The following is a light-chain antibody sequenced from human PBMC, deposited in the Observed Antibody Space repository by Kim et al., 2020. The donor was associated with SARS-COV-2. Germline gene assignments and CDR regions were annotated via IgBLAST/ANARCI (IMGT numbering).Light chain of an antibody. J-gene: IGKJ1*01. CDR2: AAS. CDR3: LQDYGYPRT. CDR1: QGIGNE. Sequence: ASVGDSVTITCRASQGIGNELAWYQQKLGRAPKLLIYAASSLQIGVPSRFSGSGSGADFTLTISSLLPEDVATYYCLQDYGYPRTFGQGTKVDIK. V-gene: IGKV1-6*01.